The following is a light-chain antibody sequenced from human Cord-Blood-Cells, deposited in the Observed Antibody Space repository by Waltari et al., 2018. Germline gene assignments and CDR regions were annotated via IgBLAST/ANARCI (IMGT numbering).Light chain of an antibody. CDR2: EFS. V-gene: IGLV2-14*01. CDR3: SSYTSSSTLV. J-gene: IGLJ2*01. CDR1: SSDVGGYNY. Sequence: QSALTQPASVSGSPGQSITISCTGTSSDVGGYNYVSWYQQHPGKAPKRMIYEFSNWPSWVSNRLSGSKSGNTASLTISGLQAEDEADYYCSSYTSSSTLVFGGVTKLIVL.